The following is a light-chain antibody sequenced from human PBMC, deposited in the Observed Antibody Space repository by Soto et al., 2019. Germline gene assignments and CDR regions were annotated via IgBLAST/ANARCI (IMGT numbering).Light chain of an antibody. CDR1: SSNIGSNY. CDR2: SDD. V-gene: IGLV1-44*01. CDR3: AAWNDNPNGPGYV. Sequence: QSVLTQPPSASGTPGQRVTISCSGSSSNIGSNYVNWYQHLPGTAPKLLIYSDDQRPSGVPDRFSGSKSGTSASLAISGLQSEDEADYFCAAWNDNPNGPGYVLGNGTKLTV. J-gene: IGLJ1*01.